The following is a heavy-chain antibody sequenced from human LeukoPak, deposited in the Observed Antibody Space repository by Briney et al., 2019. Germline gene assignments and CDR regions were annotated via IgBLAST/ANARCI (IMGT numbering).Heavy chain of an antibody. CDR3: AKCSLAADY. J-gene: IGHJ4*02. D-gene: IGHD3-10*02. V-gene: IGHV3-23*01. Sequence: GGSLRLSCAASGLTFSTYWMSWVRQAPGKGLEWVSAISGSGGSTYYADSVKGRFTISRDNSKNTLYLQMNSLRAEDTAVYYCAKCSLAADYWGQGTLVTVSS. CDR1: GLTFSTYW. CDR2: ISGSGGST.